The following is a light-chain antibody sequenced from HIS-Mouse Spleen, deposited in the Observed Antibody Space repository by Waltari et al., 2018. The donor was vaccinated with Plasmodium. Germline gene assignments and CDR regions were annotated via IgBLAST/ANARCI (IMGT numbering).Light chain of an antibody. CDR3: YSTDSSGNHRV. V-gene: IGLV3-10*01. CDR1: ASPPKY. J-gene: IGLJ3*02. Sequence: YELTQPPSVSVSPGQTARITCSGAASPPKYAYWYQQKSGQAPVLVNYEDSKRPSGIPERFSGSSSGTMATLTISGAQVEDEADYYCYSTDSSGNHRVFGGGTKLTVL. CDR2: EDS.